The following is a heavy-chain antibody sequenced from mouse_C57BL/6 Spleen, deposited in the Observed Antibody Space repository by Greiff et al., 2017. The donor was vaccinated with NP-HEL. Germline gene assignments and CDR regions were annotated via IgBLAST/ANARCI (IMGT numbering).Heavy chain of an antibody. CDR2: IRNKANGYTT. CDR3: ARCKGLFYAMDY. J-gene: IGHJ4*01. Sequence: VQLKESGGGLVQPGGSLSLSCAASGFTFTDYYMSWVRQPPGKALEWLGFIRNKANGYTTEYSASVKGRFTISRDNSQSILYLQMNALRAEDSATYYCARCKGLFYAMDYWGQGTSVTVSS. CDR1: GFTFTDYY. V-gene: IGHV7-3*01.